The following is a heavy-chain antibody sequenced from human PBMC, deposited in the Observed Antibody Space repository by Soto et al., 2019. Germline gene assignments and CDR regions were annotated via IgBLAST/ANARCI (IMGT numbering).Heavy chain of an antibody. V-gene: IGHV1-69*02. J-gene: IGHJ5*02. Sequence: QVQLVQSGAEVKKPGSSVKVSCKASGGTFSGYTISWMRQAPGQGLEWMGRIIPILGIANYAQKFQGKVTSTADKSTSTAYMELSSLRSEETAVYYCASSRYCTNGVCYTARRWFDPWGQGTLVTVSS. CDR2: IIPILGIA. D-gene: IGHD2-8*01. CDR3: ASSRYCTNGVCYTARRWFDP. CDR1: GGTFSGYT.